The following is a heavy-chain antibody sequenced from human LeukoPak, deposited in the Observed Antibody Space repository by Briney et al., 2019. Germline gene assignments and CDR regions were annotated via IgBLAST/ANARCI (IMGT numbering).Heavy chain of an antibody. V-gene: IGHV4-59*11. J-gene: IGHJ4*02. CDR2: IYYSGST. CDR1: GGSISSHY. D-gene: IGHD3-22*01. Sequence: PSETLSLTCTVSGGSISSHYWSWIRQPPGKGLEWIGYIYYSGSTNYNPSLKSRVTISVDTSKNQFSLKLSSVTAADTAVYYCARVRRWHPQERMIESAESLYYFDYWGQGTLVTVSS. CDR3: ARVRRWHPQERMIESAESLYYFDY.